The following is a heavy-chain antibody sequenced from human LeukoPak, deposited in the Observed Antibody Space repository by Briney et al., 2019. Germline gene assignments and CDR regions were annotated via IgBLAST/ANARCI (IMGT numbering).Heavy chain of an antibody. CDR3: ARHPRDRYCSSTSCYASDAFDI. CDR1: GGSFTSSSYY. Sequence: SETLSLTCTVSGGSFTSSSYYWGWIRQPPGKGLEWVGSIFYNGDPYYNASLSGRVTIPVDAPKNQFSLRLISVTAADTAVYYCARHPRDRYCSSTSCYASDAFDIWGQGTMVTVSS. CDR2: IFYNGDP. V-gene: IGHV4-39*01. D-gene: IGHD2-2*01. J-gene: IGHJ3*02.